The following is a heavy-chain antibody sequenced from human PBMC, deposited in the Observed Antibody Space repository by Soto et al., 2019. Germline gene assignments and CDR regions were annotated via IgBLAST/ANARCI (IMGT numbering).Heavy chain of an antibody. J-gene: IGHJ6*02. V-gene: IGHV1-69*01. CDR2: IIPIFGTA. CDR1: GGTFSSYA. CDR3: ARDGYDAYYYYYGMDV. D-gene: IGHD5-18*01. Sequence: QVQLVQSGAEVKKPGSSVNVSCKASGGTFSSYAISWVRQAPGQGLEWMGGIIPIFGTANYAQKFQGRVTITADESTSTAYMELSSLRSEDTAVYYCARDGYDAYYYYYGMDVWGQGTTVTVSS.